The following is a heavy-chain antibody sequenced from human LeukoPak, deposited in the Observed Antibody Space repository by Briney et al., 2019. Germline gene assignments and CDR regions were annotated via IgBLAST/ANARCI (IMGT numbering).Heavy chain of an antibody. CDR3: ARVSGMATAWVDY. CDR2: IYYSGST. V-gene: IGHV4-39*01. J-gene: IGHJ4*02. Sequence: SEILSLTCTVSGGSISSSSYYWGWIRQPPGKGLEWIGSIYYSGSTYYNPSLKSRVTISVDTSKNQFSLKLSSVTAADTAVYYCARVSGMATAWVDYWGQGTLVTVSS. D-gene: IGHD5-24*01. CDR1: GGSISSSSYY.